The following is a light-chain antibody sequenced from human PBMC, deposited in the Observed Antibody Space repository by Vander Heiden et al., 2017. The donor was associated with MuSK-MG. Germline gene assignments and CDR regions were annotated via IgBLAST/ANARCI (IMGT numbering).Light chain of an antibody. CDR3: QQSYSPLLT. CDR2: AAS. V-gene: IGKV1-39*01. CDR1: QSISSY. J-gene: IGKJ4*01. Sequence: DIQMTQSPSSLSASVGDRVTITCRASQSISSYLNWYQQKPGKAPKLLIYAASSLQSGVPLRFSGSGSGTDFTLTISSLQPEDFATYYCQQSYSPLLTFGGGTKVXIK.